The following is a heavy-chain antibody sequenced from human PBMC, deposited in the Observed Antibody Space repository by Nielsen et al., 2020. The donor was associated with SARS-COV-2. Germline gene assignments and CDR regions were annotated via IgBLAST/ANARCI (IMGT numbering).Heavy chain of an antibody. D-gene: IGHD6-13*01. CDR1: GFSLYSSGVG. J-gene: IGHJ6*02. CDR3: VHIAGYIAATGDYYFGVDV. V-gene: IGHV2-5*01. Sequence: SGPTLVKPTQTLTLTCTFSGFSLYSSGVGVGWIRQPAGMALEWLALIYWNDDEHYSPSLKSRLTITKSTSKNPVVLTMTNMDPGDTATYYCVHIAGYIAATGDYYFGVDVWGQGTTVTVSS. CDR2: IYWNDDE.